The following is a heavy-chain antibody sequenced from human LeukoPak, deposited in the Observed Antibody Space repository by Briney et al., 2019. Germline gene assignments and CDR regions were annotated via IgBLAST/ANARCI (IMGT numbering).Heavy chain of an antibody. V-gene: IGHV1-18*01. CDR1: GYTFTSYG. CDR3: ARSRDYDFWSGYYYYYGMDV. CDR2: ISAYNGNT. Sequence: ASVNVSFKASGYTFTSYGISWVRQAPGQGLEWMGWISAYNGNTNYAQKLQGRVTMTTDTSTSTAYMELRSLRSDDTAVYYCARSRDYDFWSGYYYYYGMDVWGQGTTVTVSS. J-gene: IGHJ6*02. D-gene: IGHD3-3*01.